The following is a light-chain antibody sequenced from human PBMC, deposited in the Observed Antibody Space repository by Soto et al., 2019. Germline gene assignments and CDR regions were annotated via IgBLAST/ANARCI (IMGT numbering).Light chain of an antibody. J-gene: IGKJ3*01. CDR3: QHGYSIVSFT. CDR1: QSISNY. Sequence: DIQMTQSPSSLSASVGDRVTITCRASQSISNYLNWYQQKPGEAPKLLIYGASTLQSGVPSRFSGSGSGTDFTLTISSLQPEDFATYYCQHGYSIVSFTFGPGTKVDIK. V-gene: IGKV1-39*01. CDR2: GAS.